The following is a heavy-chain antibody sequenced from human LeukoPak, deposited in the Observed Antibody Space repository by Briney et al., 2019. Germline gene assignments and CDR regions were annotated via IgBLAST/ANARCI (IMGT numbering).Heavy chain of an antibody. D-gene: IGHD1-14*01. CDR3: ARVDRYHFYLDV. J-gene: IGHJ6*03. CDR2: IIPIFGTP. Sequence: SVKVSCKASGGTFRTYSVTWVRQALGQGLEWMGGIIPIFGTPNYAQKFQGRVKVTTDDATGTAYMELSSLMSEDTAIYYCARVDRYHFYLDVWGKGTPVTVSS. V-gene: IGHV1-69*05. CDR1: GGTFRTYS.